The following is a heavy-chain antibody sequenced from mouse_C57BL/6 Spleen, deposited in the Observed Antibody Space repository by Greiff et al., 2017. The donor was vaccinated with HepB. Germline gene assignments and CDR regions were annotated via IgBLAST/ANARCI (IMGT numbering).Heavy chain of an antibody. CDR2: ISYDGSN. V-gene: IGHV3-6*01. CDR1: GYSITSGYY. D-gene: IGHD1-1*01. Sequence: DVQLRESGPGLVKPSQSLSLTCSVTGYSITSGYYWNWIRQFPGNKLEWMGYISYDGSNNYNPSLKNRISITRDTYKNQFFLKLNSVTTEDTATSSCAGSIYYYGSSLDYWGQGTTLTVSS. J-gene: IGHJ2*01. CDR3: AGSIYYYGSSLDY.